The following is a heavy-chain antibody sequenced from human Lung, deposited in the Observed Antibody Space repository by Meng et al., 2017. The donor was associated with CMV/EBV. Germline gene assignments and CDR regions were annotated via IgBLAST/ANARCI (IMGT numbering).Heavy chain of an antibody. CDR3: AKVSLRGDV. Sequence: GESXKISCAASGFTFSSYGMHWGRQAPGKGLEWGAFIRYDVSNKYYADSVKGRFTISRDNSKNTLYLQMNSLRAEDTAVYYCAKVSLRGDVWGQGTTVTVSS. CDR1: GFTFSSYG. D-gene: IGHD3-16*02. CDR2: IRYDVSNK. V-gene: IGHV3-30*02. J-gene: IGHJ6*02.